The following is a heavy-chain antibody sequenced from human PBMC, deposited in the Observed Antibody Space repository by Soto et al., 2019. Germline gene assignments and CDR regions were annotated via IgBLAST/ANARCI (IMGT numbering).Heavy chain of an antibody. CDR2: IYYLGST. CDR3: ARDGYDGSGSPYPAY. D-gene: IGHD3-10*01. Sequence: SETLSLTCSVSGGSMSEYFWSWIRHSPGKGLEWIGYIYYLGSTDYNPSLKSRVTISVDTSKRQFSLRLTSVTAADTAVYYCARDGYDGSGSPYPAYWGPGTQVTVSS. CDR1: GGSMSEYF. V-gene: IGHV4-59*01. J-gene: IGHJ4*02.